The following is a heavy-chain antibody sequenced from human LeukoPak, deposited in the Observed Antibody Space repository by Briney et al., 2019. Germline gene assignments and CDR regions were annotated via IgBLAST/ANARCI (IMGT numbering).Heavy chain of an antibody. J-gene: IGHJ6*03. CDR2: INHSGST. CDR3: ARLHTYYYYMDV. Sequence: SETLSLTCAVYGGSFSGYYWSWIRQPPGKGLEWIGEINHSGSTNYNPSLKSRVTISVDTSKNQFSLKLSPVTAADTAVYYCARLHTYYYYMDVWGKGTTVTISS. V-gene: IGHV4-34*01. D-gene: IGHD5-18*01. CDR1: GGSFSGYY.